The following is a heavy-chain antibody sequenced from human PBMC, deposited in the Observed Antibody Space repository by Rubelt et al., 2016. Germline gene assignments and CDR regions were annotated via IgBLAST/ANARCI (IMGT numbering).Heavy chain of an antibody. CDR2: ISWNSDSM. J-gene: IGHJ6*02. Sequence: EVQLVESGGGLVQPGGSLRLSCAASGFTFSTYSMNWVRQAPGKGLELVSGISWNSDSMGYADSVKGRFTISRDNAKNSLYLQMNSLRAEDTAVYYYAKDSRSSGWYAGMDVWGQGTTVTVSS. CDR3: AKDSRSSGWYAGMDV. V-gene: IGHV3-9*01. CDR1: GFTFSTYS. D-gene: IGHD6-19*01.